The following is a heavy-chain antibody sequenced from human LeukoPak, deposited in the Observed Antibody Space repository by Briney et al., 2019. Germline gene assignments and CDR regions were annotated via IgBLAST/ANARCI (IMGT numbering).Heavy chain of an antibody. Sequence: SETLSLTCGVSSDFFSGYYWAWLRQPPGKGLEWIGSIYHSGSAYYNASLKSRVTISVDTSKNQISLELPSVTAADTAVYYCARVGGYGYHYYYMDVWGKGATVTVSS. CDR2: IYHSGSA. J-gene: IGHJ6*03. D-gene: IGHD5-12*01. CDR1: SDFFSGYY. V-gene: IGHV4-38-2*01. CDR3: ARVGGYGYHYYYMDV.